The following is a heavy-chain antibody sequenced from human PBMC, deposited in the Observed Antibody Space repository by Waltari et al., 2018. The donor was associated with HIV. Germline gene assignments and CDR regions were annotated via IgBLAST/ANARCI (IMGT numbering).Heavy chain of an antibody. Sequence: EVQLLESGGGLVQPGESLRLSCAGSGFAFNTYAMNWVRQAPGKGLEWVSAISGSSFVHTYYAASVKGRFTVSRDNSKSTVYLQMNSLRVEDTAVYYCAHQLSGQWLTPGHWGQGTLVTVSS. CDR2: ISGSSFVHT. CDR3: AHQLSGQWLTPGH. D-gene: IGHD6-19*01. J-gene: IGHJ4*02. CDR1: GFAFNTYA. V-gene: IGHV3-23*01.